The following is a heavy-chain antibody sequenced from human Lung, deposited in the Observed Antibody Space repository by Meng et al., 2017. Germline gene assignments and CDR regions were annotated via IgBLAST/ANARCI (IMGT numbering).Heavy chain of an antibody. CDR3: ARAPDYGVGTWFDP. D-gene: IGHD4-17*01. J-gene: IGHJ5*02. CDR1: GGSISSGGYY. Sequence: QVQLQESGPGLVKPSQTLSLTCAVSGGSISSGGYYWSWIRQHPGKGLEWIGYTFYTGSAYYNPSLKSRVTITPDTSKNQFSLRLTSVTAADTAAYYCARAPDYGVGTWFDPWGQGTLVTVSS. CDR2: TFYTGSA. V-gene: IGHV4-31*11.